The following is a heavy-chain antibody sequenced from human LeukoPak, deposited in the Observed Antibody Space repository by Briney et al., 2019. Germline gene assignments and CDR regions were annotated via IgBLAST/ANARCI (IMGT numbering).Heavy chain of an antibody. Sequence: QPGRSLRLSCAASGFTFSRYGMHWVRQAPGKGLEWVAVIWDDGSNKYYADSVKGRFTISRDNSKDTLYLQMNSLRPEDTAVYYCAKDAVTAGAFDIWGQGTMVTVSS. J-gene: IGHJ3*02. V-gene: IGHV3-33*06. CDR1: GFTFSRYG. D-gene: IGHD3-16*02. CDR3: AKDAVTAGAFDI. CDR2: IWDDGSNK.